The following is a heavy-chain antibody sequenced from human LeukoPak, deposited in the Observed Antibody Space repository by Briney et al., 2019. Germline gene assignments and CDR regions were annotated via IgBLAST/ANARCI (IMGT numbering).Heavy chain of an antibody. V-gene: IGHV3-23*01. Sequence: GGSLRLSCAASGFTFSSYAMSWVRQAPGKGLEWVSAIRGSGGSTYYADSVKGRFTISRDNSKNTLYLQMNSLTAEDTAVYYCAKTGPFDCSSTSYYLDYWGQGTLVTVSS. D-gene: IGHD2-2*01. CDR2: IRGSGGST. CDR3: AKTGPFDCSSTSYYLDY. CDR1: GFTFSSYA. J-gene: IGHJ4*02.